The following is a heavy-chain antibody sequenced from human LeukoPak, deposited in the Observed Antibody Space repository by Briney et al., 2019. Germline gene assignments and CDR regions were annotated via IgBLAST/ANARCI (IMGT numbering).Heavy chain of an antibody. J-gene: IGHJ6*03. CDR1: GYTFTSYG. V-gene: IGHV1-18*01. D-gene: IGHD3-3*01. Sequence: ASVKVSCKASGYTFTSYGISWVRQAPGQGLERMGWISAYNGNTNYAQKLQGRVTMTTDTSTSTAYMELRSLRSDDTAVYYCARRSLEWLNYYYMDVWGKGTTVTVSS. CDR3: ARRSLEWLNYYYMDV. CDR2: ISAYNGNT.